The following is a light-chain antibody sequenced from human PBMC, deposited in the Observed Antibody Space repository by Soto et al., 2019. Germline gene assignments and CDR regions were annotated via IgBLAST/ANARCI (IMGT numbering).Light chain of an antibody. CDR3: QQYGYLVT. CDR1: QSVSSY. V-gene: IGKV3-20*01. CDR2: GAS. Sequence: EIVMTQSPATLSLSPGERATLSCRASQSVSSYLAWYQQKPGQAPRLLIYGASSRATGIPDRFSGSGSGTDFTLTISRLEPEDFAMYYCQQYGYLVTFGGGTKVDI. J-gene: IGKJ4*01.